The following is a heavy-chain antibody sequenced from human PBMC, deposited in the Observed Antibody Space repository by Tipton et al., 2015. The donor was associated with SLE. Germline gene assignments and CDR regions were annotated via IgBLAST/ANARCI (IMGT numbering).Heavy chain of an antibody. CDR3: ARRAVDYYDSSGFEDY. Sequence: LRLSCAVSGYSISSSYYWSWIRQPPGKGLEWIGYIYTSGSTNYNPSLKSRVTISVDTSKNQFSLKLSSVTAADTAVYYCARRAVDYYDSSGFEDYWGQGTLVTVSS. CDR1: GYSISSSYY. V-gene: IGHV4-4*08. CDR2: IYTSGST. J-gene: IGHJ4*02. D-gene: IGHD3-22*01.